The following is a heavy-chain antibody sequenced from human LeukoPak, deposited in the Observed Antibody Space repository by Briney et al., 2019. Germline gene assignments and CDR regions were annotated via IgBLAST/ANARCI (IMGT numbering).Heavy chain of an antibody. Sequence: GGSLRLSCAASGFSFSDYYMNWIRQAPGKGLEWVSYISSSATYTDYAESVKGRFTVSRDNAKNSLYLQMNSLRAEDTAVYYCARSFYDFLDGPYEEAFDMWGQGTMVTVSS. D-gene: IGHD3-3*01. CDR1: GFSFSDYY. J-gene: IGHJ3*02. V-gene: IGHV3-11*03. CDR3: ARSFYDFLDGPYEEAFDM. CDR2: ISSSATYT.